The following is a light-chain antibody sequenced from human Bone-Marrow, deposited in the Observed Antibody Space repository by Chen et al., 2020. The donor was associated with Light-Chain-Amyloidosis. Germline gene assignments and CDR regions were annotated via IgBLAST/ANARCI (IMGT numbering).Light chain of an antibody. J-gene: IGLJ2*01. CDR2: DVS. Sequence: QSALTQPASVSESPGQSITIPCTGTSSDLGGYNFVSWYQQHPGKAPKLMIFDVSSRPSGVSDRFSGSKSGNTASLTISGLQAEDEATYYCSSFTSSRTVVFGTGTRLTVL. CDR1: SSDLGGYNF. CDR3: SSFTSSRTVV. V-gene: IGLV2-14*03.